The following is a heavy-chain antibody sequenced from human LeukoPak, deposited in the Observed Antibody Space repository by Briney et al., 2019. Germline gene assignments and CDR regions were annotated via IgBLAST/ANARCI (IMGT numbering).Heavy chain of an antibody. CDR1: GFTFSNYA. V-gene: IGHV3-23*01. CDR2: ISSNDGRT. J-gene: IGHJ6*02. CDR3: ARACSTTSCYVEYV. Sequence: GGSLRLSCAASGFTFSNYAMSWVRQAPGKGLEWVSGISSNDGRTYYADSVKGRLTISRDNPKNTLYLQMNSLRVEDTAVYYCARACSTTSCYVEYVWGRGTTVTVSS. D-gene: IGHD2-2*01.